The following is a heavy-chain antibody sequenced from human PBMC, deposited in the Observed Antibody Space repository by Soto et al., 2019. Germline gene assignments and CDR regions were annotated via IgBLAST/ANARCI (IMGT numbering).Heavy chain of an antibody. CDR2: ISADNGNT. Sequence: GASVKVSCKASGYTFTSYGISWVRQAPGQGLEWMGWISADNGNTNYAQKLQGRVTMTTDTSTSTAYMELRSLRSDDTAVYYCARDTIFGVVSYYYYGMDVWGQGTTVTVSS. D-gene: IGHD3-3*01. CDR3: ARDTIFGVVSYYYYGMDV. V-gene: IGHV1-18*04. CDR1: GYTFTSYG. J-gene: IGHJ6*02.